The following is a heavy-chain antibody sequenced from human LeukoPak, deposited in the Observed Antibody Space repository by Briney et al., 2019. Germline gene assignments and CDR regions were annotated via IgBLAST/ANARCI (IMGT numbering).Heavy chain of an antibody. CDR3: ARGDSGSYYY. J-gene: IGHJ4*02. V-gene: IGHV1-46*01. CDR1: GYTFTSYY. Sequence: ASVKVSCKASGYTFTSYYMHWVRQAPGQGLEWMGLIKPTGGGTIYAEKFQGRVTMTRDTSASTVYMEPGSLTSEDTAVYYCARGDSGSYYYWGQGTLATVSS. CDR2: IKPTGGGT. D-gene: IGHD1-26*01.